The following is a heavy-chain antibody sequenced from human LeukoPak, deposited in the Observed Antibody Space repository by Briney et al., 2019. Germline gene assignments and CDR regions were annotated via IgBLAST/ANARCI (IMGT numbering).Heavy chain of an antibody. CDR3: ARGRIAVAGTTFDY. J-gene: IGHJ4*02. D-gene: IGHD6-19*01. V-gene: IGHV4-59*12. Sequence: SETLSLTCAVYGGSFSGYYWSWIRQPPGKGLEWIGYIYYSGSTNYNPPLKSRVTISVDTSKNQFSLKLSSVTAADTAVYYCARGRIAVAGTTFDYWGQGTLVTVSS. CDR1: GGSFSGYY. CDR2: IYYSGST.